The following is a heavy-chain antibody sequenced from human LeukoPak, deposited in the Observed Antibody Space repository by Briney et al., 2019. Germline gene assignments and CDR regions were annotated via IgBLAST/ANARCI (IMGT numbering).Heavy chain of an antibody. CDR2: INARGDT. D-gene: IGHD2-2*01. J-gene: IGHJ5*02. V-gene: IGHV4-34*01. CDR1: GWSFNDHY. Sequence: PSETLSLTCAVSGWSFNDHYWNWIRQPPGKGLEWIGEINARGDTNFNPSPKSRVTISVDPSKNQFSLTLRSMIAADTAVYHCARGQVPAARGYNWFDPWGQGTLVTVSS. CDR3: ARGQVPAARGYNWFDP.